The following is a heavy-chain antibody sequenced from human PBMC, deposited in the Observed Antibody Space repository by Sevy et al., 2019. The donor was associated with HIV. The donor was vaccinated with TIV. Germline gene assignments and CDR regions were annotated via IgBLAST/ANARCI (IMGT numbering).Heavy chain of an antibody. V-gene: IGHV3-64D*06. CDR3: MKAKGSGSYPPSWFDP. J-gene: IGHJ5*02. CDR2: ISSNGGST. CDR1: GFTFSSYA. D-gene: IGHD3-10*01. Sequence: GGSLRLSCSASGFTFSSYAMHWVRQAPGKGLEYVSAISSNGGSTYYADSVKGRFTISRDNSKNTLYLQMSSLRAEDTAVYYCMKAKGSGSYPPSWFDPWGQGTLVTVSS.